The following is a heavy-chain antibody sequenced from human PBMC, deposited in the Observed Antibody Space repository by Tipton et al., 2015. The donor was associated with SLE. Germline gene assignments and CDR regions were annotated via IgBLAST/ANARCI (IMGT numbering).Heavy chain of an antibody. V-gene: IGHV3-49*03. CDR1: GFTFGDFA. Sequence: SLRLSCTGSGFTFGDFALSWFRQAPGKGLEWVSFIISKTYGGTTQYAASVKGRFTISRDDSRSIAYLQMNSLKTEDTAVYYCASLGAPGYGDPNDYYYYGMDVWGQGTTVSVSS. CDR2: IISKTYGGTT. CDR3: ASLGAPGYGDPNDYYYYGMDV. D-gene: IGHD4-17*01. J-gene: IGHJ6*02.